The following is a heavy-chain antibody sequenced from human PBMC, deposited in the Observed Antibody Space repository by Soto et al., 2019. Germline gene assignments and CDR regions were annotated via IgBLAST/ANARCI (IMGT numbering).Heavy chain of an antibody. J-gene: IGHJ5*02. CDR3: ARVRGIAARINWFDP. CDR2: INHSGST. CDR1: GGSISSGDYY. Sequence: NPSETLSLTCTVSGGSISSGDYYWSWIRQPPGKGLEWIGYINHSGSTYYNPSLKSRVTISVDTSKNQFSLKLSSVTAADTAVYYCARVRGIAARINWFDPWGQGTLVTVSS. D-gene: IGHD6-6*01. V-gene: IGHV4-30-4*01.